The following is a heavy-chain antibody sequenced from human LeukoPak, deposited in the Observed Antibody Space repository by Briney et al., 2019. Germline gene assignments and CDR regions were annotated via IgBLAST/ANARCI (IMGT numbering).Heavy chain of an antibody. J-gene: IGHJ4*02. V-gene: IGHV5-51*01. Sequence: GESLKISCKGSGYNFTSYWIGWVRQMPGKGLEWMGIIYPGDSDTRYSPSFQGQVTISADKSINTAYLQWSSLKDSDTAIYYCARRGEAMDPFDYWGQGTLVTVSS. D-gene: IGHD5-18*01. CDR1: GYNFTSYW. CDR3: ARRGEAMDPFDY. CDR2: IYPGDSDT.